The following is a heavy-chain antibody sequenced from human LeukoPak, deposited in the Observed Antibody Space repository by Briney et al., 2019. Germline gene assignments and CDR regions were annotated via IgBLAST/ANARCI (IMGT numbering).Heavy chain of an antibody. J-gene: IGHJ6*02. V-gene: IGHV1-24*01. Sequence: ASVKVSCKVSGSTLTELSMHWVRQAPGKGLEWMGGFDPEDGETIYAQKFQGRVTMTEDTSTDTAYMELSSLRSEDTAVYYCATDRNQWLRFGYYYYGMDVWGQGTTVTVSS. D-gene: IGHD5-12*01. CDR3: ATDRNQWLRFGYYYYGMDV. CDR2: FDPEDGET. CDR1: GSTLTELS.